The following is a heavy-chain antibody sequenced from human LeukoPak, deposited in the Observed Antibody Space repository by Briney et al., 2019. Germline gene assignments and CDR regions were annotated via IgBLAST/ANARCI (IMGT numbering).Heavy chain of an antibody. Sequence: PGGSLRLSCAASGFTFSSYSMNWVRQAPGKGLEWVSYIISSSSTIYYADSVKGRFTISRDNAKNSLYLQMNSLRAEDTAVYYCARTIVGLRLIDYWAREPWSPSPQ. CDR2: IISSSSTI. D-gene: IGHD1-26*01. V-gene: IGHV3-48*04. J-gene: IGHJ4*02. CDR1: GFTFSSYS. CDR3: ARTIVGLRLIDY.